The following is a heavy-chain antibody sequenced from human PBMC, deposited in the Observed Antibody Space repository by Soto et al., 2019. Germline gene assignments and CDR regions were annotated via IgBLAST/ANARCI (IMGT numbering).Heavy chain of an antibody. CDR3: ARSSGGNFGIIIEGTNWFAP. Sequence: VASVKVSCKAPRDTFTSYYINWVRQAPGQGLEWMGVINPHGGSTAYAQKFKGRVTLTRDTSASTVYMEVSSLTSEDTAMYCCARSSGGNFGIIIEGTNWFAPWGQGTLVTVSS. V-gene: IGHV1-46*01. D-gene: IGHD1-26*01. CDR2: INPHGGST. J-gene: IGHJ5*02. CDR1: RDTFTSYY.